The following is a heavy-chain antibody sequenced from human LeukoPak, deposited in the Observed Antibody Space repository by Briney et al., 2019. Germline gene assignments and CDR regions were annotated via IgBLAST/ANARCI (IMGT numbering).Heavy chain of an antibody. CDR3: ARGTRRVSPHMDV. CDR2: IIPIFGTA. J-gene: IGHJ6*02. CDR1: GGTFSSYA. V-gene: IGHV1-69*01. D-gene: IGHD6-13*01. Sequence: ASVKVSCKASGGTFSSYAISWVRQAPGQGLEWMGGIIPIFGTANYAQKFQGRVTIAADESTSTAYMELGSLRSEDTAVYYCARGTRRVSPHMDVWGQGTTVTVSS.